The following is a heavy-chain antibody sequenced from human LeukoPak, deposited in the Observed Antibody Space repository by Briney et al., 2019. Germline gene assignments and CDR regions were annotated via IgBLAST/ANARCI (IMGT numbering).Heavy chain of an antibody. Sequence: SETLSLTCTVSGGSISSSGCFWGWIRQPPEKGLEWIGSLYYSGGTYYNPSLKSRVNMSVDTSNNQFSLQLNSVTPEDTAVYYCTREAVWGTSDYWAQGTLVTVSS. V-gene: IGHV4-39*02. CDR1: GGSISSSGCF. CDR3: TREAVWGTSDY. D-gene: IGHD3-16*01. CDR2: LYYSGGT. J-gene: IGHJ4*02.